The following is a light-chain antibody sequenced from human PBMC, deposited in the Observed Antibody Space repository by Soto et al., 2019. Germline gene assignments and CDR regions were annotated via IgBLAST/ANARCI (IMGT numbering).Light chain of an antibody. Sequence: QSALTQPASVSGSPGQSITISCTGTSSDVGGYNYVSWYQHHPGKAPKLIIYEVTNRPSGVSNRFSGSKSANTASLTISGLQAEDEADYYCNSFTSSSFYVFGTGTKLTVL. CDR2: EVT. CDR1: SSDVGGYNY. J-gene: IGLJ1*01. CDR3: NSFTSSSFYV. V-gene: IGLV2-14*01.